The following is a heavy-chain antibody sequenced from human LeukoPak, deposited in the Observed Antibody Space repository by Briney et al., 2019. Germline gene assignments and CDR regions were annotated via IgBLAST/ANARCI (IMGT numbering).Heavy chain of an antibody. CDR2: IYYSGST. CDR1: GGSISSSSYY. J-gene: IGHJ4*02. CDR3: GYCSGGSCRRGYYFDY. V-gene: IGHV4-39*01. Sequence: PSETLSLTCTVSGGSISSSSYYWGWIRQPPGKGLEWIGSIYYSGSTYYNPSLKSRVTISVDTSKNQFSLKLSPVTAADTAVYYCGYCSGGSCRRGYYFDYWGKGTLVTVSS. D-gene: IGHD2-15*01.